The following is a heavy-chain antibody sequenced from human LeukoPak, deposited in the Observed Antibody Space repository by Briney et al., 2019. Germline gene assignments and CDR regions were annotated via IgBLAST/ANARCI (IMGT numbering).Heavy chain of an antibody. Sequence: GASVKVSCKASGDTFTPYDINWVRQATGQGLEWLGWMNPNSGNTDYAQKFQGRVTMTRDTSINTAYMEVSSLRSEDSAVYYCARGHAYYDSLTGYSIYALDAWGQGTTVTVSS. CDR3: ARGHAYYDSLTGYSIYALDA. CDR1: GDTFTPYD. J-gene: IGHJ6*02. V-gene: IGHV1-8*01. D-gene: IGHD3-9*01. CDR2: MNPNSGNT.